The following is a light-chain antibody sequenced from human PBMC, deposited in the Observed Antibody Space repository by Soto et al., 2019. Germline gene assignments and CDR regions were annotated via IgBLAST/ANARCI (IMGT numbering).Light chain of an antibody. CDR2: EVV. CDR1: RNDIGAYEF. CDR3: KSYAGSNTYV. V-gene: IGLV2-8*01. J-gene: IGLJ1*01. Sequence: QSALTQPPSASGSPGQSVTISCTGTRNDIGAYEFVSWYQHHPGKAPKLIIYEVVQRPSGVPDRFSGSKSGNTASLTVSGLQAVDEADYYCKSYAGSNTYVFGTGTKVTVL.